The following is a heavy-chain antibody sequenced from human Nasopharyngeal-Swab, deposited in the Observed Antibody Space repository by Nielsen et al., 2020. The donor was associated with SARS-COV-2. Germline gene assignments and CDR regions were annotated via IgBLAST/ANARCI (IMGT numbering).Heavy chain of an antibody. J-gene: IGHJ6*03. CDR2: IIPIFGTA. CDR1: GGTFSSYA. D-gene: IGHD5-18*01. Sequence: SVKVSCKASGGTFSSYAISWVRQAPGQGLEWMGGIIPIFGTANYAQKFQGRVTITADESTSTAYMELSSLRSEDTAVYYRARGEYSYGYFSYYYYMDVWGKGTTVTVSS. V-gene: IGHV1-69*13. CDR3: ARGEYSYGYFSYYYYMDV.